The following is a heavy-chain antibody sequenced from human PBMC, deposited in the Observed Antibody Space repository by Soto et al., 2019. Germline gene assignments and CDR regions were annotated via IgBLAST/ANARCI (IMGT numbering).Heavy chain of an antibody. CDR1: GFTFSSYW. D-gene: IGHD7-27*01. J-gene: IGHJ4*02. CDR3: ARDTPRMGIDY. CDR2: ISSDGTGT. V-gene: IGHV3-74*01. Sequence: EVQLVESGGDLVQPGGSLRLSCAASGFTFSSYWMHWVRQDPGKGLVWISHISSDGTGTSYAGSVQGRFTIYRDNAKNTLYLQMSSLRAEDTAMYYCARDTPRMGIDYWGQGTLVTGSS.